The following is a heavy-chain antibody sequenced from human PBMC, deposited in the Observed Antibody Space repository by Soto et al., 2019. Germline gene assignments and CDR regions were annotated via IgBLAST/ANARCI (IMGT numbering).Heavy chain of an antibody. CDR1: GDSITDGDYY. CDR3: ARGIQEGFDP. CDR2: IYYNGII. V-gene: IGHV4-30-4*01. D-gene: IGHD5-18*01. Sequence: QVSLQESGPGLVKPSQTLSLSCTVSGDSITDGDYYWSWIRQPPGKDLEWIAYIYYNGIIHYNPSLNSRVTISFDPYKNQFSLTMTSVTDADTAVYSSARGIQEGFDPWGQGILFTVSS. J-gene: IGHJ5*02.